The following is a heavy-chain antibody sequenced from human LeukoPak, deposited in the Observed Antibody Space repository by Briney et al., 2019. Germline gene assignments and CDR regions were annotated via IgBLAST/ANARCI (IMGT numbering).Heavy chain of an antibody. Sequence: GASVKVSCKASGGTFSSYAISWVRQAPGQGLEWMGGIIPIFGTANYVQKFQGRVTITADESTSTAYMELSSLRSEDTAVYYCARVTLGQVYRMAHWFDPWGQGTLVTVSS. J-gene: IGHJ5*02. V-gene: IGHV1-69*13. CDR2: IIPIFGTA. D-gene: IGHD2-8*01. CDR1: GGTFSSYA. CDR3: ARVTLGQVYRMAHWFDP.